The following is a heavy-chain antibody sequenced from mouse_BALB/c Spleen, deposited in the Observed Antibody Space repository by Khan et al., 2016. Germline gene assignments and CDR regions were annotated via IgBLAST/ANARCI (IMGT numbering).Heavy chain of an antibody. CDR1: GFTFNTYA. J-gene: IGHJ4*01. CDR3: VRHYKYAPYAMYY. CDR2: IRSKSNNYAT. D-gene: IGHD2-14*01. Sequence: EVQLVESGGGLVQPKGSLKLSCAASGFTFNTYAMNWVRQAPGKGLEWVARIRSKSNNYATYYADSVKDRFTISRDDSQSMLYLQMTNLKTEDTAMYYCVRHYKYAPYAMYYWGQGTSVTVSS. V-gene: IGHV10-1*02.